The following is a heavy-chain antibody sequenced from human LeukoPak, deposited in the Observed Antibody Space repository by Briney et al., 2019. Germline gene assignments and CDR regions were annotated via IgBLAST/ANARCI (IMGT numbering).Heavy chain of an antibody. V-gene: IGHV3-30*03. CDR2: ISHDGSDK. J-gene: IGHJ4*02. CDR3: AREGSRGYYPY. D-gene: IGHD3-22*01. CDR1: GFTFSSYG. Sequence: GGSLRLSCAASGFTFSSYGMHWVRQAPGKGLEWVAVISHDGSDKHYADPVKGRFTISRDNSKNTVYLQMNSLRAEDTAVYYCAREGSRGYYPYWGQGILVTVSS.